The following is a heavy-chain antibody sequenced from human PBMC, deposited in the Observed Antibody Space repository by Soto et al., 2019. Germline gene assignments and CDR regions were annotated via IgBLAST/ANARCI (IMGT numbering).Heavy chain of an antibody. CDR2: IKEDGAEK. CDR3: ARDVRRQAHFDS. CDR1: GFPFRSFW. Sequence: GGSLRLSCAASGFPFRSFWMSWVRQAPGKGLEWVANIKEDGAEKNYVDSVRGRFTISRDNTKNSLYLQMHSLRVEDTAVYYCARDVRRQAHFDSWGQGTLVTVSS. J-gene: IGHJ4*02. V-gene: IGHV3-7*03.